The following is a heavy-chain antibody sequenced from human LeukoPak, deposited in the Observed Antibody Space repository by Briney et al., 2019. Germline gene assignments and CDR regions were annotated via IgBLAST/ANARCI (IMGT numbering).Heavy chain of an antibody. V-gene: IGHV3-30-3*01. J-gene: IGHJ4*02. D-gene: IGHD1-26*01. CDR3: ARDLVGATYYFDY. Sequence: PGRSLRLSCAASGFTFSSYAMHWVRQAPGKGLEWVAVISYDGSNKYYADSMKGRFTISRDNSKNTLYLQMNSLRAEDTAVYYCARDLVGATYYFDYWGQGTLVTVSS. CDR1: GFTFSSYA. CDR2: ISYDGSNK.